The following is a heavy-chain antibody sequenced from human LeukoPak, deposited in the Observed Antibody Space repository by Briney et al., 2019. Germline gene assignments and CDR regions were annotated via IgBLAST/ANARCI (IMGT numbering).Heavy chain of an antibody. D-gene: IGHD3-10*01. Sequence: GRSLSPSGAASGFTFDDYPMHWVRQAPGKGLEWVSRISWNSGIIGYADSVKGRFTISRDNAKNSLYLQMNSLRDEDTALYYCAKSSGDSYFDYWGQGTLVTVSS. CDR3: AKSSGDSYFDY. CDR1: GFTFDDYP. V-gene: IGHV3-9*01. CDR2: ISWNSGII. J-gene: IGHJ4*02.